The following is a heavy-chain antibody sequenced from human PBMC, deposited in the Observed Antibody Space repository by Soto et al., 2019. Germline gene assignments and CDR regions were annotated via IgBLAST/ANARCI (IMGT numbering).Heavy chain of an antibody. Sequence: QVQLVQSGAEVKKPGASVKVSCKASGYTFTSYDINWVRQATGQGLEWMGWMNPNSGNTGYAQKFKDRVTRTRNTSISTAYMELSSLRSEDTAVYYCAREHSSSWRFDYWGQGTLVTVSS. CDR3: AREHSSSWRFDY. D-gene: IGHD6-13*01. CDR1: GYTFTSYD. J-gene: IGHJ4*02. CDR2: MNPNSGNT. V-gene: IGHV1-8*01.